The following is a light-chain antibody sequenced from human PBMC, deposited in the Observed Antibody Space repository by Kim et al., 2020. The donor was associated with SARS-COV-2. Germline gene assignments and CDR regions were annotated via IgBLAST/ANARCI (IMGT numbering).Light chain of an antibody. CDR2: GKN. V-gene: IGLV3-19*01. CDR3: HSRDSSGNHWA. CDR1: SLRSYY. Sequence: SSELTQDPAVSVALGQTARITCQGDSLRSYYASWYQQKPGQAPVLVISGKNNRPSGLPDRFSGSSSGNTASLTITAAQAEAEADYSSHSRDSSGNHWAFG. J-gene: IGLJ3*02.